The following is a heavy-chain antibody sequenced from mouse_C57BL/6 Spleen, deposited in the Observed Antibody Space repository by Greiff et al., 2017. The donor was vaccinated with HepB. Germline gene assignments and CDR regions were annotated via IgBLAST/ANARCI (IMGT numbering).Heavy chain of an antibody. CDR2: IYPGGGYT. J-gene: IGHJ2*01. CDR3: ARSGGGGSYPHYFDY. CDR1: GYTFTNYW. D-gene: IGHD1-1*02. Sequence: QVQLQQSGAELVRPGTSVKMSCKASGYTFTNYWVGWVKQRPGHGLEWIGDIYPGGGYTNYNEKFKGKAKLTADKSSSTAYMQFSSLTSEDSAIYYCARSGGGGSYPHYFDYWGQGTTLTVSS. V-gene: IGHV1-63*01.